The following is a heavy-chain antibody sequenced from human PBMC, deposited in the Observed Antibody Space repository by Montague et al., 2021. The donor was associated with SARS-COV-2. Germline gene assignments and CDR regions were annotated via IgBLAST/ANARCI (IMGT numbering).Heavy chain of an antibody. CDR3: ARALYCSDGSCYPNWFDP. CDR2: IYYSGST. D-gene: IGHD2-15*01. Sequence: SETLSLTCTASGGSISSYYWSWIRQPPGKGLEWIGYIYYSGSTNYNPSLKSRVTISVDTSKNQFSLKLSSVAAADTAVYYCARALYCSDGSCYPNWFDPWGQGTLVTVSS. CDR1: GGSISSYY. V-gene: IGHV4-59*01. J-gene: IGHJ5*02.